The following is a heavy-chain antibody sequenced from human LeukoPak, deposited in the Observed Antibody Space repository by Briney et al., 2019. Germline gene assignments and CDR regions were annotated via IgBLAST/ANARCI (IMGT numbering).Heavy chain of an antibody. V-gene: IGHV3-7*01. J-gene: IGHJ5*01. D-gene: IGHD3-3*01. CDR1: GFSLDSYW. CDR2: INQDGSEK. Sequence: PGGSLRLSCVVSGFSLDSYWMSWVRQAPGKGPEWVASINQDGSEKYYVDSVKGRFSISRDNAKNSLYLQMNNLRAEDTAVYFCTRDGSGWSDSWGQGTLVTVSS. CDR3: TRDGSGWSDS.